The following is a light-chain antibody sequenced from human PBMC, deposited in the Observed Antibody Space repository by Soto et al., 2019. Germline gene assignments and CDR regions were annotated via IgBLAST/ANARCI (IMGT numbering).Light chain of an antibody. CDR2: DVS. Sequence: EIVLTQSPATLSLSPGERATLSCRASQSVSSYLAWYQQKPGQAPRLVIYDVSSRPTGVPPRFSGSGSGTDFTLTISSLEPEDFAFYYCLQRSTWYTFGQGTKLEIK. CDR3: LQRSTWYT. J-gene: IGKJ2*01. CDR1: QSVSSY. V-gene: IGKV3-11*01.